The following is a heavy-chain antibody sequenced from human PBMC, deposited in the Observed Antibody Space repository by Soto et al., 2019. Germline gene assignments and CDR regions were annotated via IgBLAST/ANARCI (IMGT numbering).Heavy chain of an antibody. CDR3: ARDRYNWDYETRSPLDY. V-gene: IGHV6-1*01. J-gene: IGHJ4*02. CDR2: TYYRSKWHN. D-gene: IGHD1-7*01. Sequence: PSQTLSLTCVISGDSVSSNNAAWNWIRQSPSRGLEWLGRTYYRSKWHNDYAVSVKSRMTINPDTSKNQFSLQLNSVTPDDTAVYYCARDRYNWDYETRSPLDYWGQGTLVTVSS. CDR1: GDSVSSNNAA.